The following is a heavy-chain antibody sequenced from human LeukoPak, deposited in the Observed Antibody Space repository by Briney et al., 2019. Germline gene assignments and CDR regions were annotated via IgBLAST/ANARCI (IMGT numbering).Heavy chain of an antibody. Sequence: GASVKVSCKASGYTFTSYGISWVRQAPGQGLEWMGRINPNSGGTNYAQQFQGRVTMTRDTSISTAYMELSRLRSDDTAVYYCAREGTYSYGYISNYWGQGTLVTVSS. J-gene: IGHJ4*02. D-gene: IGHD5-18*01. CDR2: INPNSGGT. CDR1: GYTFTSYG. V-gene: IGHV1-2*06. CDR3: AREGTYSYGYISNY.